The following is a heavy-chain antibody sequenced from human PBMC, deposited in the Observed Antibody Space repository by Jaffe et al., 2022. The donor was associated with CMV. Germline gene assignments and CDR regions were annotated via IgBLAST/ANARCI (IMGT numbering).Heavy chain of an antibody. Sequence: QVQLQESGPGLVKPSETLSLTCTVSGGSISSYYWSWIRQPPGKGLEWIGYIYYSGSTNYNPSLKSRVTISVDTSKNQFSLKLSSVTAADTAVYYCARATVPAANLYYYYYMDVWGKGTTVTVSS. CDR1: GGSISSYY. J-gene: IGHJ6*03. V-gene: IGHV4-59*01. D-gene: IGHD2-2*01. CDR3: ARATVPAANLYYYYYMDV. CDR2: IYYSGST.